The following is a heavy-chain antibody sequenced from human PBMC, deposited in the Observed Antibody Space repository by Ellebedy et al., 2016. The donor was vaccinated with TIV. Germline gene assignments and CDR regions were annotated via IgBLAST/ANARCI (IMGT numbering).Heavy chain of an antibody. D-gene: IGHD2-15*01. J-gene: IGHJ4*02. CDR1: GFTFSSDG. Sequence: PGGSLRLSCAGSGFTFSSDGMNWVRQAPGKGLEWVSSISIDSTGIYYVDSVKGRFTISRDNGQNSLYLQMNSLRDEDTAVYYCAKGGGLASWGQGTLVTVSS. CDR3: AKGGGLAS. V-gene: IGHV3-48*02. CDR2: ISIDSTGI.